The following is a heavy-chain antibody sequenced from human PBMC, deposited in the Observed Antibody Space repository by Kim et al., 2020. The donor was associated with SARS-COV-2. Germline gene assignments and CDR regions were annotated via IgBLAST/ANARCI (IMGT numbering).Heavy chain of an antibody. V-gene: IGHV4-59*08. D-gene: IGHD2-2*01. CDR2: FYYSGSG. J-gene: IGHJ5*02. Sequence: SETLSLTCTVSGGSISTYFWSWVRQPPGKGLEWIGHFYYSGSGNYNPSLKSRVTISVDTSKNQFSLELRSVTATDTAVYYCARLGCSSISCSTLDPWGQGTLVTVSS. CDR1: GGSISTYF. CDR3: ARLGCSSISCSTLDP.